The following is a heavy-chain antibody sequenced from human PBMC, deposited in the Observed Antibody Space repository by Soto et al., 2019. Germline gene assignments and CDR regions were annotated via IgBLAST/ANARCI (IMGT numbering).Heavy chain of an antibody. J-gene: IGHJ6*02. V-gene: IGHV5-51*01. CDR2: IYPGDSDS. Sequence: GESLKISCEGSGYSFTSYSIVWVRQMPGKGLEWMGSIYPGDSDSRYSPSFQGQVTISADKSISTAYLQWSSLKASDTAMYYCARPREESIGPYGMDVWGQGTTVTVSS. CDR3: ARPREESIGPYGMDV. D-gene: IGHD6-6*01. CDR1: GYSFTSYS.